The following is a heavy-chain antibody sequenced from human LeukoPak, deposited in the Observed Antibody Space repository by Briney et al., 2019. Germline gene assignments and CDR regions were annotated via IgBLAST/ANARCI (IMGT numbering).Heavy chain of an antibody. Sequence: GASVKVSCKASGYTFTGYYMHWVRQAPGQGLEWMGWINPNSGGTNYAQKFQGGVTMTRDTSISTAYMELSRLRSDDTAVYYCASSLLYSSGWFDYWGQGTLVTVSS. CDR2: INPNSGGT. V-gene: IGHV1-2*02. J-gene: IGHJ4*02. CDR1: GYTFTGYY. CDR3: ASSLLYSSGWFDY. D-gene: IGHD6-19*01.